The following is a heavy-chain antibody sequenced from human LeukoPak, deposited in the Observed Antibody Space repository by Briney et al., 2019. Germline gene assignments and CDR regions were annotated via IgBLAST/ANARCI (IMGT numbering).Heavy chain of an antibody. CDR2: VNLQGST. CDR1: DGSIAYTNS. CDR3: AREGGPYRPLDY. J-gene: IGHJ4*02. Sequence: SGTLILTCGVSDGSIAYTNSWTWVIQPPGQGRKGIGEVNLQGSTNYNPSLKSRVAISVDKSENHISLKLTSVTAADTAVYYCAREGGPYRPLDYSGQGTLVTVAS. V-gene: IGHV4-4*02.